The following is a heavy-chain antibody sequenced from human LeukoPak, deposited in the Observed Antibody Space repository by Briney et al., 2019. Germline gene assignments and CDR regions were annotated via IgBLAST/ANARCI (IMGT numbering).Heavy chain of an antibody. CDR3: ARLGEDIVPFMDV. D-gene: IGHD2-8*01. CDR1: GYTFTSYG. J-gene: IGHJ6*03. Sequence: EASVKVSCKASGYTFTSYGISWVRQAPGQGLEWMGWISAYNGNTNYAQKLQGRVTMTTDTSTSTAYMELSRLRSDDTAVYYCARLGEDIVPFMDVWGKGTTVTVSS. CDR2: ISAYNGNT. V-gene: IGHV1-18*01.